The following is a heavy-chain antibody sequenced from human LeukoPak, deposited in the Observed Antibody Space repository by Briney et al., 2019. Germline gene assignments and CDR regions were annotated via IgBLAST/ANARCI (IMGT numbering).Heavy chain of an antibody. D-gene: IGHD1-1*01. CDR3: ARQSGPDDAFNI. CDR1: EYSFSGYW. J-gene: IGHJ3*02. CDR2: IYPGDFET. V-gene: IGHV5-51*01. Sequence: GESLKISCKASEYSFSGYWIGWVRQIPGKGLEWMGIIYPGDFETRYSPSFQGQVTISADRSISTAYLQWSSLKASDTAMYYCARQSGPDDAFNIWGQGTMVTVSS.